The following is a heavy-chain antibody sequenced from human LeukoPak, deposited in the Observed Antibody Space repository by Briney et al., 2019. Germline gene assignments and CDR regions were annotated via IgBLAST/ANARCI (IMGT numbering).Heavy chain of an antibody. V-gene: IGHV1-2*02. J-gene: IGHJ3*02. CDR2: ISPNSGGT. D-gene: IGHD5-12*01. Sequence: ASVKVSCKASGGTFSSYAISWVRQAPGQGPEWMGWISPNSGGTNYAQNFKGRVTMTRDTSISTAYMELNSLTSDDTAVYYCARDLPKTGYVGAFDICGQGTMVTVSS. CDR1: GGTFSSYA. CDR3: ARDLPKTGYVGAFDI.